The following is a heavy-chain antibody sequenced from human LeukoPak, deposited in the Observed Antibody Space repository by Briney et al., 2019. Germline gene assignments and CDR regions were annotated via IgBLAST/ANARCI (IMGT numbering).Heavy chain of an antibody. V-gene: IGHV4-59*08. J-gene: IGHJ4*02. CDR3: VLAPNSNWFDF. CDR2: FHYTGSS. CDR1: GDSISSFY. Sequence: SETLSLTCSASGDSISSFYWSWIRQPPGKRLEWIGNFHYTGSSNYNPSLKSRVTLSIDTSSRQFFLKLSSVTAADTAVYYCVLAPNSNWFDFWGQGTLVTVSS. D-gene: IGHD2-8*01.